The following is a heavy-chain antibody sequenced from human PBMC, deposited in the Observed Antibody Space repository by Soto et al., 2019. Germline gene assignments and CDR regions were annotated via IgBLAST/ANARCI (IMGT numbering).Heavy chain of an antibody. CDR1: GYTFTSYG. CDR3: ARDWVDTPENWFDP. Sequence: ASVKVSCKASGYTFTSYGISWVRQAPGQGLEWMGRISAYNGNTNYAQKLQGRVTMTTDTSTSTAYMELRSLRSDDTAVYYCARDWVDTPENWFDPWGQGTLVTVSS. CDR2: ISAYNGNT. V-gene: IGHV1-18*01. J-gene: IGHJ5*02. D-gene: IGHD5-18*01.